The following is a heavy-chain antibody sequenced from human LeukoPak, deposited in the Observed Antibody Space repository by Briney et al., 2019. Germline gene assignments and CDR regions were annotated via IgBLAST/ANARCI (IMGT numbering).Heavy chain of an antibody. V-gene: IGHV3-23*01. CDR2: ISGSGGST. Sequence: GALRLSCAASGFTFSSYAMSWVRQAPGKGLEWVSAISGSGGSTYYADSVKGRFTISRDNSKNTLYLQMNSLRAEDTAVYYCAKDPYGDYDVYYYYYMDVWGKGTTVTVSS. CDR3: AKDPYGDYDVYYYYYMDV. CDR1: GFTFSSYA. D-gene: IGHD4-17*01. J-gene: IGHJ6*03.